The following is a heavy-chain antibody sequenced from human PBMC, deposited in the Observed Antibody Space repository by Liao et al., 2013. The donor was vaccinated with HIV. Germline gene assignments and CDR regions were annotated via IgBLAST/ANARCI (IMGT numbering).Heavy chain of an antibody. CDR3: ARVSYCSGTSCYGLGDAFDM. V-gene: IGHV4-30-4*08. J-gene: IGHJ3*02. CDR1: GGSISSADYY. CDR2: IYYSGTT. Sequence: QVQLQESGPGLVKPSQTLSLKCNVSGGSISSADYYWSWIRQPPGKGLEWIGYIYYSGTTHYNPSLESRLTMSLDTSKNQFSLNLSSVTAADTALYFCARVSYCSGTSCYGLGDAFDMWGQGTMVTVSS. D-gene: IGHD2-2*01.